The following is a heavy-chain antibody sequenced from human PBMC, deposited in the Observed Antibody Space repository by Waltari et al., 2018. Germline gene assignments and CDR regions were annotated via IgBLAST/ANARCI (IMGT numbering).Heavy chain of an antibody. J-gene: IGHJ6*03. D-gene: IGHD2-15*01. Sequence: QLQLQESGPGLVKPSETLSLTCPVPGGSISNTTYYWGWIRQPPGKGPEWIGTMYYDGDTYYNPSLKSRVTISIDTSKNQFSLKVSSVTAADTAVYYCARQRQDDYHYYYMDAWGKGTTVTVSS. V-gene: IGHV4-39*07. CDR3: ARQRQDDYHYYYMDA. CDR1: GGSISNTTYY. CDR2: MYYDGDT.